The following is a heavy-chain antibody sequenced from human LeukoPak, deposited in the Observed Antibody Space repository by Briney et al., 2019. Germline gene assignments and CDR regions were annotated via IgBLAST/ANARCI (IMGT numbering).Heavy chain of an antibody. CDR1: GYTFTRYG. J-gene: IGHJ4*02. Sequence: ASVKVSCKASGYTFTRYGISWVRQAPGQGLEWMGWISAYNGNTNYAQKLQGRVTMTTDTSTSTAYMELRSLRSDDTAVYYCARELDGLGSYGKLGYWGQGTLVTVSS. CDR2: ISAYNGNT. V-gene: IGHV1-18*01. CDR3: ARELDGLGSYGKLGY. D-gene: IGHD5-18*01.